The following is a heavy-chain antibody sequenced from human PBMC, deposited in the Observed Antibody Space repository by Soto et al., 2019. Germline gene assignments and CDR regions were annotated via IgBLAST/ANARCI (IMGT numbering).Heavy chain of an antibody. CDR1: GGPFSSYA. V-gene: IGHV1-69*06. D-gene: IGHD3-10*01. CDR2: IIPIFGTA. CDR3: ARARPEGSGYGMDV. J-gene: IGHJ6*02. Sequence: QVQLVQSGAEVKKPGSSVKVSCKASGGPFSSYAISWVRQAPGQGLEWMGGIIPIFGTANYAQKFQGRVTITTGKATSTACMERSSVRSEDTAVYYCARARPEGSGYGMDVWGQGTTVTVSS.